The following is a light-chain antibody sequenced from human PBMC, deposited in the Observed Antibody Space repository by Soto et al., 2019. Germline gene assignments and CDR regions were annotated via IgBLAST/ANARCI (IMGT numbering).Light chain of an antibody. CDR1: SSDVGSFNF. CDR3: CSDAGSSTYV. J-gene: IGLJ1*01. CDR2: EVT. Sequence: QSVLTQPASVSGSPGQSVTISCTRTSSDVGSFNFVSWYQQHPGKAPKVVIYEVTKRPSGVSNRFSGSKSGNTASLTIYGLQADDEADFYCCSDAGSSTYVLGTGTKVTVL. V-gene: IGLV2-23*02.